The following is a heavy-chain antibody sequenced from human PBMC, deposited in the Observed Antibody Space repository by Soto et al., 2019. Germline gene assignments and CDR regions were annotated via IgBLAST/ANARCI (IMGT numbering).Heavy chain of an antibody. CDR2: INYSGST. Sequence: QVQLQESGPGLVKPSQTLSLTCTVSGGSISSGGYYWSWIRQHPGKGLEWIGYINYSGSTYYNPSLKSRVIISVDTSKNQFSLKLSSVTAADTAVYYCAMGYCSSTSCYGFDYWGQGTLVTVSS. CDR1: GGSISSGGYY. D-gene: IGHD2-2*01. J-gene: IGHJ4*02. CDR3: AMGYCSSTSCYGFDY. V-gene: IGHV4-31*03.